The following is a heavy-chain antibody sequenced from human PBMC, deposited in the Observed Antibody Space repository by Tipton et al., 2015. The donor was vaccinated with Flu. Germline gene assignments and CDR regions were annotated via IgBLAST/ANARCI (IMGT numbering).Heavy chain of an antibody. CDR2: IFHTGST. Sequence: TLSLTCIISGDSIRSDYYWGWIRQPPGKGLEWIGNIFHTGSTYHNPSLKSRVTISLDTSKNQFSLKLSSVTAADTAVYFCARRPYNYHSSASADYWGQGTLVTVSS. J-gene: IGHJ4*02. V-gene: IGHV4-38-2*02. CDR1: GDSIRSDYY. D-gene: IGHD3-22*01. CDR3: ARRPYNYHSSASADY.